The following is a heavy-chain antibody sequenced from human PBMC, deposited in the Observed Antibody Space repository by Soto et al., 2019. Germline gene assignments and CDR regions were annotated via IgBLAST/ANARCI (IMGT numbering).Heavy chain of an antibody. CDR2: FDPEDGET. D-gene: IGHD6-19*01. J-gene: IGHJ3*02. Sequence: ASVKVSCKVSGYTLTELSMHWVRKDTGKGNEWMEGFDPEDGETSYAKKVEARVTMTGDTCRDTAYEERSSMRSEDTAVYYCATAAIAVAAGGAFDIWGQGTMVTVSS. V-gene: IGHV1-24*01. CDR1: GYTLTELS. CDR3: ATAAIAVAAGGAFDI.